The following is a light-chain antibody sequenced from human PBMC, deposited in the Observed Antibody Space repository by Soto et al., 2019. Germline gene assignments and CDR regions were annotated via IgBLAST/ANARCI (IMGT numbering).Light chain of an antibody. CDR3: QQYNLKSLS. CDR1: QNISSW. CDR2: QAS. J-gene: IGKJ4*01. Sequence: DIQMTQSPCTLSASIGDRVTITCRASQNISSWLSWYQQKPGKAPNLLIYQASILESGVPSRFSGSGSGTEFSLTISSLQPDDFAPFYCQQYNLKSLSIGGGTKVEIK. V-gene: IGKV1-5*03.